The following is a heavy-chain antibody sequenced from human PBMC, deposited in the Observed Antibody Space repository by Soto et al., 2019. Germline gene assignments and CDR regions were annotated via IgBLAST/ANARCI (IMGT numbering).Heavy chain of an antibody. CDR1: GGTFSSYA. CDR3: ARDGYYYDSSGYCYYFDN. J-gene: IGHJ4*02. CDR2: IIPIFGTA. V-gene: IGHV1-69*12. Sequence: QVQLVQSGAEVKKPGSSVKVSCKASGGTFSSYAISWVRQAPGQGLEWMGGIIPIFGTANYAQKFQGRVTITADESTSTAYMELSSLRSENTAVYYCARDGYYYDSSGYCYYFDNWGQGTLVTVSS. D-gene: IGHD3-22*01.